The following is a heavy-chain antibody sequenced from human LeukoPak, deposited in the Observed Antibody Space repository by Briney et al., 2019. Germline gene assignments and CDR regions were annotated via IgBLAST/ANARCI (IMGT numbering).Heavy chain of an antibody. Sequence: PSETLSLTCTVSGGSMSSYYWSWIRQSPGKGLEWIGYIYYSGSTNYNPSLKSRVTISVDTSKNQFSLKLSSVTAADTAVYYCARGPSGYCSGGSCSLDYWGQGTLVTVSS. V-gene: IGHV4-59*12. D-gene: IGHD2-15*01. CDR2: IYYSGST. CDR3: ARGPSGYCSGGSCSLDY. J-gene: IGHJ4*02. CDR1: GGSMSSYY.